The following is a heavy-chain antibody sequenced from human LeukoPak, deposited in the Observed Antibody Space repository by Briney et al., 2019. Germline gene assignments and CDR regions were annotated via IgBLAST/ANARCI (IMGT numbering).Heavy chain of an antibody. CDR2: IIPIFGTA. D-gene: IGHD5-24*01. V-gene: IGHV1-69*05. J-gene: IGHJ4*02. CDR1: GGTFSSYA. CDR3: AGEVGRDGYNL. Sequence: SVKVSCKASGGTFSSYAISWVRQAPGQGLEWMGGIIPIFGTANYAQKFQGRVTITTDESRSTAYMELSSLRSEDTAVYYCAGEVGRDGYNLWGQGTLVTVSS.